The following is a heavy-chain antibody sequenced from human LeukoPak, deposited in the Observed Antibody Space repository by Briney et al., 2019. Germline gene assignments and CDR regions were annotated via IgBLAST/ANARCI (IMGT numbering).Heavy chain of an antibody. J-gene: IGHJ6*03. D-gene: IGHD2-21*02. CDR2: INHSGST. CDR3: ARIKCGGDCRGYYYYYHMDV. V-gene: IGHV4-34*01. Sequence: SETLSLTCAVYGGSFSGYYWSWIRQPPGKGLEWIGEINHSGSTNYNPSLKSRVTISVDTSKNQLSLKLRSVTAADTAVYYCARIKCGGDCRGYYYYYHMDVWGKGTTVTISS. CDR1: GGSFSGYY.